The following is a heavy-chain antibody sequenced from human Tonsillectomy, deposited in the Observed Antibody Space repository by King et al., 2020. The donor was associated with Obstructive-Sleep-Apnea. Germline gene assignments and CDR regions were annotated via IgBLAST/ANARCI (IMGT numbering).Heavy chain of an antibody. D-gene: IGHD3-10*01. CDR2: IYYSGST. CDR3: AREVCCSLCSGSLITSNWFDP. V-gene: IGHV4-39*07. Sequence: LQLQESGPGLVKPSETLSLTCTVSGGSISSSSYYWGWIRQPPGKGLEWIGSIYYSGSTYYNPSLKSRVTISVDTSKNQFSLKLSSVPAADTAVYYCAREVCCSLCSGSLITSNWFDPWGQGTLVTVSS. J-gene: IGHJ5*02. CDR1: GGSISSSSYY.